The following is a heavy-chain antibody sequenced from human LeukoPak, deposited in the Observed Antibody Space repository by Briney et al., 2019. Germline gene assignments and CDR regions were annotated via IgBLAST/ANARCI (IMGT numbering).Heavy chain of an antibody. D-gene: IGHD3-10*01. CDR1: GFTFSSYG. J-gene: IGHJ4*02. Sequence: PGGSLRLSCAASGFTFSSYGMHWVRQAPGKGLEWVAVISYDGSNKYYADSVKGRFTISKDNSKNTLYLQMNSLRAEDTAVYYCAMVSDGYWGQGTLVTVSS. CDR2: ISYDGSNK. V-gene: IGHV3-30*03. CDR3: AMVSDGY.